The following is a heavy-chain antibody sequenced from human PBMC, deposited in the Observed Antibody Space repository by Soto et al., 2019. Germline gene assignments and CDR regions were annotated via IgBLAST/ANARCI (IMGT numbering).Heavy chain of an antibody. J-gene: IGHJ1*01. CDR1: GFTFSSYS. V-gene: IGHV3-21*01. D-gene: IGHD4-4*01. Sequence: GGSLRLSCAASGFTFSSYSMNWVRQAPGKGLEWVSSISSDSTYIYSADSVTGRFAISRDNAKNSLFLQMNSLRAEDTAVYYCATQTQVTRNGEYFQHWGQGALVTVSS. CDR2: ISSDSTYI. CDR3: ATQTQVTRNGEYFQH.